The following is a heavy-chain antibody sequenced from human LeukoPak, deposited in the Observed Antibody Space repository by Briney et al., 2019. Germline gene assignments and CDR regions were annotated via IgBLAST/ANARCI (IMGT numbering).Heavy chain of an antibody. D-gene: IGHD3-10*01. CDR2: IDPSDSYT. J-gene: IGHJ3*02. CDR3: ASTSGSYYPLDAFDI. V-gene: IGHV5-10-1*01. Sequence: GESLKISCKGSGYSFTSYWISLVRQMPGKGLEWMGRIDPSDSYTNYSPSFQGHVTISADKSISTAYLQWSSLKASDTAMYYCASTSGSYYPLDAFDIWGQGTMVTVSS. CDR1: GYSFTSYW.